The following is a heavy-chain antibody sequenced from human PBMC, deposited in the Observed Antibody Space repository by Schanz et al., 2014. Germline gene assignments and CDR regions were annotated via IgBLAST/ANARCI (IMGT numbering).Heavy chain of an antibody. J-gene: IGHJ5*02. D-gene: IGHD6-13*01. V-gene: IGHV3-15*01. CDR2: IKSKTDGETT. Sequence: EVQLVESGGGLVQPGGSLRLSCAASGFTFSTSAMSWVRQVPGKGLEWLGRIKSKTDGETTDYAAPVKGRFSISRDDSQSTLYLQMNSLKIEDTAVYYCATASSPVREAGAGSSFHLWGQGTLVTVSP. CDR1: GFTFSTSA. CDR3: ATASSPVREAGAGSSFHL.